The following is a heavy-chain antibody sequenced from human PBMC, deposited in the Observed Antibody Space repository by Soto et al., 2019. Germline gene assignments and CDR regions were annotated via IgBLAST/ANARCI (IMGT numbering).Heavy chain of an antibody. CDR2: INHSGST. D-gene: IGHD6-13*01. CDR1: GGSFSGYY. Sequence: SETLSLTCAVYGGSFSGYYWSWIRQPPGKGLEWIGEINHSGSTNYNPSLKSRVTISVDTSKNQFSLKLSSVTAADTAVYYCARELRQQADYWGQGTLVTVSS. CDR3: ARELRQQADY. V-gene: IGHV4-34*01. J-gene: IGHJ4*02.